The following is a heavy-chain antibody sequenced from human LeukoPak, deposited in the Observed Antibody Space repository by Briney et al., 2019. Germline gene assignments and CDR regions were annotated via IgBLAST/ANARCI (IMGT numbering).Heavy chain of an antibody. J-gene: IGHJ6*03. D-gene: IGHD3-16*01. CDR1: GYSISSGYY. V-gene: IGHV4-38-2*01. CDR3: ARQLWGAGGYYYYMDV. CDR2: IYHSGST. Sequence: SETLSLTCAVPGYSISSGYYWGWIRQPPGKGLEWIGSIYHSGSTYSNPSLKSRVPISVDTSKNKFSLKLSSVSAADTAVYYCARQLWGAGGYYYYMDVWGKGTTVTVSS.